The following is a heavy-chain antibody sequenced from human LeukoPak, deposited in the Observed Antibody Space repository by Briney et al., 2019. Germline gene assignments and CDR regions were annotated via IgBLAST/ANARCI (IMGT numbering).Heavy chain of an antibody. J-gene: IGHJ5*02. CDR2: MNPNSGNT. CDR1: GYTFASYD. CDR3: AREYSSGWYAIFDP. V-gene: IGHV1-8*01. D-gene: IGHD6-19*01. Sequence: ASVKVSCKASGYTFASYDINWVRQATGQGLEWMGWMNPNSGNTGYAQKFQGRVTMTRNISISTAYMELSSLRSEDTAVYYCAREYSSGWYAIFDPWGQGTLVTVSS.